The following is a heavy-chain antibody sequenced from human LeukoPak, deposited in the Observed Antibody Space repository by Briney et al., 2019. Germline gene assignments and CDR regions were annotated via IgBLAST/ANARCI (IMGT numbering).Heavy chain of an antibody. V-gene: IGHV3-53*01. Sequence: GGSLRLSCAVSGYIVSGKYMGWVRQAPGMGLEWVSVIYSGGSTYYTDSVKGRFTISRDNSKNTLYLQMNSLRVEDTAVYYCVTPGPTVTGGFEYWGQGTLVTVSS. CDR2: IYSGGST. J-gene: IGHJ4*02. CDR3: VTPGPTVTGGFEY. CDR1: GYIVSGKY. D-gene: IGHD4-17*01.